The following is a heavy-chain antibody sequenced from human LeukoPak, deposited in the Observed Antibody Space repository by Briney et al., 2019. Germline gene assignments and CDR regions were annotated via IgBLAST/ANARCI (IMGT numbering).Heavy chain of an antibody. D-gene: IGHD6-25*01. CDR3: ARAPYSSGGSYYYYYMDV. CDR2: IIPIFSTT. V-gene: IGHV1-69*05. CDR1: GGTFNSYA. Sequence: SVKVSCKASGGTFNSYAISWVRQAPGQGLEWMGGIIPIFSTTNYAQKFQDRVTITTDESTSTAYMELSSLRSEDTAMYYCARAPYSSGGSYYYYYMDVWGKGTTVTVS. J-gene: IGHJ6*03.